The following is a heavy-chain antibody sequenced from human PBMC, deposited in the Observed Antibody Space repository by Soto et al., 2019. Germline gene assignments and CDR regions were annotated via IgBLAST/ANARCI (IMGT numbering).Heavy chain of an antibody. CDR2: MSSGGGTI. J-gene: IGHJ4*02. CDR1: GFSLSDYY. CDR3: ARTFYWQDDVLVFDY. V-gene: IGHV3-11*01. Sequence: QVQLVESGGGLVKPGGSLRLSCAASGFSLSDYYMTWIRQAPGKGLEWLSSMSSGGGTIYYADSVKGRFTISRDNAKNSLNLKMNGRRAEDTALYYWARTFYWQDDVLVFDYWGQGTLVPVS. D-gene: IGHD3-9*01.